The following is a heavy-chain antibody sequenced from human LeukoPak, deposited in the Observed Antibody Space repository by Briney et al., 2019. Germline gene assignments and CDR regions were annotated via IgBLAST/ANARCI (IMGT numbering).Heavy chain of an antibody. Sequence: GGSLRLSCAASGFTFSSYGMHWVRQAPGKGLEWVAVISYDGSNIYYADSVKGRFTISRDNSKNTLYLQMNSLRAEDTAVYYCAKVRWDNSGWYYLDNWGQGTLVTVSS. CDR2: ISYDGSNI. CDR1: GFTFSSYG. CDR3: AKVRWDNSGWYYLDN. D-gene: IGHD6-19*01. V-gene: IGHV3-30*18. J-gene: IGHJ4*02.